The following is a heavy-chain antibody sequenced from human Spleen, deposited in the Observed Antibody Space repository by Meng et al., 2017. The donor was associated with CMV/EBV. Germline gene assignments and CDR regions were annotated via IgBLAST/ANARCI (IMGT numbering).Heavy chain of an antibody. D-gene: IGHD1-26*01. CDR3: AKVEIVEATIGYFDY. CDR1: GFTVGSNY. V-gene: IGHV3-53*05. Sequence: GGSLRLSCVASGFTVGSNYLTWVRQAPGKGLAWVSLVYHGGTTKYADSVKGRFTISRDNSKNVLYLQMNSLRAEDTALYYCAKVEIVEATIGYFDYWGQGTLVTVSS. CDR2: VYHGGTT. J-gene: IGHJ4*02.